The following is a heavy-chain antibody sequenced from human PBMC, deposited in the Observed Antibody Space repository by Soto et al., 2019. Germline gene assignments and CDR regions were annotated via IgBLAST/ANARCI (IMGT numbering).Heavy chain of an antibody. CDR3: ARGLQSLFDY. Sequence: PGGSLRLSCAASGFTFGNYGMHWVRQAPGKGLEWVAVIWFDGNKQHYADSVKGRFTISRDNSKNTLYMQMTSLRAEDTAVYYCARGLQSLFDYWGQGTLVTVSS. CDR1: GFTFGNYG. V-gene: IGHV3-33*01. CDR2: IWFDGNKQ. J-gene: IGHJ4*02.